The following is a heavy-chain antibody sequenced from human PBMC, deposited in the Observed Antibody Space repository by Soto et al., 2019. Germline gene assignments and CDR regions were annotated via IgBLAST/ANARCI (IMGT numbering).Heavy chain of an antibody. CDR2: IKQDGSEK. Sequence: EVQLVESGGGLVQPGGSLRLSCAASGFTFSSYWMSWFRQAPGKGLEWVANIKQDGSEKYYVDSVKGRFTISRENAKNSLYLQMNSLRAEDTAVYYCASGGYYDILTGRDYWGQGTLVTVSS. CDR1: GFTFSSYW. V-gene: IGHV3-7*01. CDR3: ASGGYYDILTGRDY. J-gene: IGHJ4*02. D-gene: IGHD3-9*01.